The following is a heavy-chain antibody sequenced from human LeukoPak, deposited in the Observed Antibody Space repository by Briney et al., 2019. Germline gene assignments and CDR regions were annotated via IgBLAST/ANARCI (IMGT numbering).Heavy chain of an antibody. J-gene: IGHJ4*02. CDR1: GFTFSSYG. CDR2: ISYDGSKK. D-gene: IGHD1-26*01. V-gene: IGHV3-30*18. CDR3: AKRLSSGSYLAMDY. Sequence: GGSLRLSCAASGFTFSSYGMHWVRQAPGKGLEWVAFISYDGSKKNYADSVRGRFTISRDNSRNTLYLQMNSLRAEDTAMYYCAKRLSSGSYLAMDYWGQGTLLTVSS.